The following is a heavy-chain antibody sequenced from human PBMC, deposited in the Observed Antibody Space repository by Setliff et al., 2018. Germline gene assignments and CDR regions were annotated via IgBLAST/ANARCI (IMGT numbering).Heavy chain of an antibody. CDR3: ARTARVPDC. CDR1: DGSISTYS. Sequence: SETLSLTCTVSDGSISTYSWSWIRQPPGRGLEYIGYIYTSGIINYNPSLKSRVTMSLDTSKNQFSLSLTSVTAADTAMYFCARTARVPDCSGQGILVTVSS. V-gene: IGHV4-4*08. CDR2: IYTSGII. J-gene: IGHJ4*02.